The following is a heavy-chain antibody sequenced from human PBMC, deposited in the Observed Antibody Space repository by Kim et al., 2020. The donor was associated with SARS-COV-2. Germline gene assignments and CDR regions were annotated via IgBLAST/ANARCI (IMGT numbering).Heavy chain of an antibody. CDR2: ISGSGGST. CDR1: GFTFSSYA. D-gene: IGHD3-9*01. V-gene: IGHV3-23*01. Sequence: GGSLRLSCAASGFTFSSYAMSWVRQAPGKGLEWVSAISGSGGSTYYADSVKGRFTISRDNSKNTLYLQMNSLRAEDTAVYYCATDRPLRYLDKQSKHGCDYWGQGTLVTVSS. J-gene: IGHJ4*02. CDR3: ATDRPLRYLDKQSKHGCDY.